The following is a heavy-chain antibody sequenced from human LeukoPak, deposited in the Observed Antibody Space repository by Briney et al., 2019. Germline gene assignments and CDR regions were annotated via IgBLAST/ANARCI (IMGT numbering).Heavy chain of an antibody. Sequence: SETLSLTCIVSGGSISSSTYFWGWIRQPPGKGLEWIGTIYYSGSTNYNPSLKSRVTISVDTSKNQFSLKLSSVTAADTAVYYCASVNNGNSYDYWGQGTLVTVSS. V-gene: IGHV4-39*07. J-gene: IGHJ4*02. CDR2: IYYSGST. CDR3: ASVNNGNSYDY. CDR1: GGSISSSTYF. D-gene: IGHD1-20*01.